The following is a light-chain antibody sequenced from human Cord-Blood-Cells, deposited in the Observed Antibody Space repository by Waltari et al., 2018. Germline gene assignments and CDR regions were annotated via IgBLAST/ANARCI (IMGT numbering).Light chain of an antibody. CDR2: EGS. Sequence: QSALTQPASVSGSPGQSITISCTGTSSDVGSYNLVSWYQQHPGKAPKLMIYEGSKRPSGVSNRFSGSKSGNTASLTISVLQAEDEADYYGCSYAGSSTYVFGTGTKVTVL. J-gene: IGLJ1*01. CDR3: CSYAGSSTYV. CDR1: SSDVGSYNL. V-gene: IGLV2-23*01.